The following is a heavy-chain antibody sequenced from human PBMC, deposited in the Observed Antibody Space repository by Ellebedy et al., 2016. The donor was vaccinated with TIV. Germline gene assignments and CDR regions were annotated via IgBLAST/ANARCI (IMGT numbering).Heavy chain of an antibody. D-gene: IGHD5-24*01. J-gene: IGHJ4*02. CDR3: ARDGNRQIQLSEYYFDF. CDR2: ISSDGTTI. CDR1: GFTLSTYS. Sequence: GGSLRLSCVASGFTLSTYSMNWVRQAPGKGLEWISFISSDGTTIYHADSVKGRFTIFRDNAKNSLYLQINSLRAEDTAVYYCARDGNRQIQLSEYYFDFWGQGTLVTVSS. V-gene: IGHV3-48*04.